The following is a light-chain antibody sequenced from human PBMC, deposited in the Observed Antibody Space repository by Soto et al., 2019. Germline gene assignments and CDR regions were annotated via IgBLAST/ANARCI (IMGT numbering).Light chain of an antibody. Sequence: EIVLTQSPGTLSLSPGERATLSCRASQSVSSSYLAWYQQKPGQAPRLLIYGASSRATGIPDRFSGSGSGTDFPLTISSLEPEDFAVYYCQQYGRSLITFGQGTRLESK. CDR3: QQYGRSLIT. CDR2: GAS. J-gene: IGKJ5*01. V-gene: IGKV3-20*01. CDR1: QSVSSSY.